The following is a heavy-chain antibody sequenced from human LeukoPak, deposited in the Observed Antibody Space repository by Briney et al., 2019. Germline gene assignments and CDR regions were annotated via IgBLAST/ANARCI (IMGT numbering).Heavy chain of an antibody. D-gene: IGHD3-10*01. Sequence: ASVKVSCKASGYTFTSYDINWVRQATGQGLEWMGWMNPNSGNTGYAQKFQGRVTMTRNTSISTAYMELSSLRSEDTAVYYCARGITMVRGVIFWFDPWGQGTLVTVSS. CDR2: MNPNSGNT. V-gene: IGHV1-8*01. CDR3: ARGITMVRGVIFWFDP. J-gene: IGHJ5*02. CDR1: GYTFTSYD.